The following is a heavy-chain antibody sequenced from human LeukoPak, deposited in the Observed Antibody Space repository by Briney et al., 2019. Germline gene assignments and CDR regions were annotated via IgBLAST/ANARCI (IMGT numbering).Heavy chain of an antibody. CDR3: AREGSRRLYMDV. D-gene: IGHD6-25*01. CDR2: MHYSGST. CDR1: GGSISSSSYY. J-gene: IGHJ6*03. Sequence: SETLSLTCTVSGGSISSSSYYWGWIRQPPGKGLEWIGSMHYSGSTYYNPSLKSRVTISVDTSKNEFSLKLSSVTAADTAVYYCAREGSRRLYMDVWGRGTTVTVSS. V-gene: IGHV4-39*07.